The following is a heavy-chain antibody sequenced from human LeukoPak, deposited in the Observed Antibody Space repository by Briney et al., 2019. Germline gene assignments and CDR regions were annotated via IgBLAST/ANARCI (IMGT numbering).Heavy chain of an antibody. CDR3: AREPYSYGARAFDI. CDR2: ISAYNGNT. V-gene: IGHV1-18*01. CDR1: GYTFTSYG. D-gene: IGHD4-17*01. J-gene: IGHJ3*02. Sequence: ASVKVSCKASGYTFTSYGISWVRRAPGQGLEWMGWISAYNGNTNYAQKLQGRVTMTTDTSTSTAYMELRSLRSDDTAVYYCAREPYSYGARAFDIWGQGTMVTVSS.